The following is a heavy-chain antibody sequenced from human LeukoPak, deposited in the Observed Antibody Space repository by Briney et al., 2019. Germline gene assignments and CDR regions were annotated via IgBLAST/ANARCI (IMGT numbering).Heavy chain of an antibody. CDR1: GFTFSSYG. CDR2: ISYDGSNK. CDR3: ARLGDMVRAGYNWLDP. V-gene: IGHV3-30*03. J-gene: IGHJ5*02. Sequence: GGSLRLSCVASGFTFSSYGMHWVRQAPGKGLEWVALISYDGSNKYYADSVKGRFTMSKDNSNNTLYLLMTSLRPDDTAVYHCARLGDMVRAGYNWLDPWGQGTLVTVSS. D-gene: IGHD3-10*01.